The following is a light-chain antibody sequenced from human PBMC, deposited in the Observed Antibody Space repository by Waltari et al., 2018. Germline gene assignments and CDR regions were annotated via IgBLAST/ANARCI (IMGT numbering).Light chain of an antibody. CDR3: SSYAGNHVV. CDR1: SSDVGGYNF. CDR2: EVS. Sequence: QSALTQPPSASGSPGQSVTISCTGTSSDVGGYNFFSWYQQHPGKAPKLMIYEVSTRPSGVPDRFSGSKSGNTASLTVSGLQPEDEADYYCSSYAGNHVVFGGGTKLTVL. J-gene: IGLJ2*01. V-gene: IGLV2-8*01.